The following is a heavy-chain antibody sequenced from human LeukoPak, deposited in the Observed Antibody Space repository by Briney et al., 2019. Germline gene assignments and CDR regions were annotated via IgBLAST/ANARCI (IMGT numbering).Heavy chain of an antibody. D-gene: IGHD3-22*01. J-gene: IGHJ4*02. CDR1: GGSISTNSHY. CDR2: IYYSGST. Sequence: SETLSLTCTVSGGSISTNSHYWGWIRQPPGKGLEWIGNIYYSGSTYYNPSLKSRVTISVDTSKNQFSLKMSSVTAADTAVYYCTRRGPDNSGYSWYFDYWGQGTLVTVSA. CDR3: TRRGPDNSGYSWYFDY. V-gene: IGHV4-39*01.